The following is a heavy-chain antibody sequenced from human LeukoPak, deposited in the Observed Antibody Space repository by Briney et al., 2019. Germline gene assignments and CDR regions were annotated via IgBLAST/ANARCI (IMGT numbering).Heavy chain of an antibody. D-gene: IGHD1-1*01. V-gene: IGHV1-69*04. J-gene: IGHJ6*02. CDR3: ARDGTLDYYYGMDV. Sequence: GASVKVSCKASGGTFSSYAISWVRQAPGQRLEWMGRIIPILGIANYAQKFQGRVTITADKSTSTAYMELSSLRSEDTAVYYCARDGTLDYYYGMDVWGRGTTVTVSS. CDR1: GGTFSSYA. CDR2: IIPILGIA.